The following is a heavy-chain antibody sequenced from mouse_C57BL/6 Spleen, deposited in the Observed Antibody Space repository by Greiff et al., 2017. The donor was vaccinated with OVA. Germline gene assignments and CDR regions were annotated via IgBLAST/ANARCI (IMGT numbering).Heavy chain of an antibody. CDR1: GFTFSDYG. Sequence: EVQVVESGGGLVKPGGSLKLSCAASGFTFSDYGMHWVRQAPEKGLEWVAYISSGSSTIYYADTVKGRFTISRDNAKNTLFLQMTSLRSEDTAMYYCASGELTRDYFDYWGQGTTLTVSS. J-gene: IGHJ2*01. D-gene: IGHD1-3*01. CDR2: ISSGSSTI. CDR3: ASGELTRDYFDY. V-gene: IGHV5-17*01.